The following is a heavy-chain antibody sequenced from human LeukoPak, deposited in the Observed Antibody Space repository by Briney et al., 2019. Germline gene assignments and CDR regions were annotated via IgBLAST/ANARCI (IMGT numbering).Heavy chain of an antibody. Sequence: GGSLRLSCAASGFTFSSYAMSWVRQAPGKGLEWVSYISSSGSTIYYADSVKGRFTISRDNAKNSLYLQMNSLRAEDTAVYYCARGISHYYYGMDVWGQGTTVTVSS. J-gene: IGHJ6*02. CDR3: ARGISHYYYGMDV. V-gene: IGHV3-48*03. CDR1: GFTFSSYA. CDR2: ISSSGSTI.